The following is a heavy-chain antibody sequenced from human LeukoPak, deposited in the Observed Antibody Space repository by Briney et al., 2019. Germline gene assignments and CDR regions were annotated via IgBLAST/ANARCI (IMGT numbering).Heavy chain of an antibody. CDR1: GFTFSSYW. CDR3: VRPTIDGYEFDY. V-gene: IGHV3-74*01. D-gene: IGHD5-24*01. Sequence: GGSLRLSCAASGFTFSSYWMHWVRQAPGKGLVWVSRINTDGGSTNYADSVKGRFTISRDSAKNTLYLQMNSLRAEDTALYYCVRPTIDGYEFDYWGQGTLVTVSS. J-gene: IGHJ4*02. CDR2: INTDGGST.